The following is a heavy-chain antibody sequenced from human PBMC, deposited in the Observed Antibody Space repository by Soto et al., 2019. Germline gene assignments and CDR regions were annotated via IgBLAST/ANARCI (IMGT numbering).Heavy chain of an antibody. V-gene: IGHV1-18*01. J-gene: IGHJ6*02. D-gene: IGHD3-22*01. CDR3: ARAVPSPITMIVVVIPPHGMDV. CDR2: ISAYNGNT. CDR1: GYSFSIYG. Sequence: GASVKVSCKASGYSFSIYGISWVRQAPGQGLEWMGWISAYNGNTNYAQKLQGRVTMTTDTSTSTAYMELRSLRSDDTAVYYCARAVPSPITMIVVVIPPHGMDVWGQGTTVTVSS.